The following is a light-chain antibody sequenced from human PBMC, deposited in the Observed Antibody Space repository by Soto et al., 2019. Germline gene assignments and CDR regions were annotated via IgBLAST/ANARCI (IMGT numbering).Light chain of an antibody. Sequence: EIVMTQSPATLSLSPGERATLSCRASQSVSSNLAWYKQKPGQAPRLLIYGASTRATGIPARFSGSGSGTDFTLTISCLKSEDFETYYCQQYYSYPWTFGQGTKVEI. J-gene: IGKJ1*01. CDR2: GAS. CDR1: QSVSSN. CDR3: QQYYSYPWT. V-gene: IGKV3-15*01.